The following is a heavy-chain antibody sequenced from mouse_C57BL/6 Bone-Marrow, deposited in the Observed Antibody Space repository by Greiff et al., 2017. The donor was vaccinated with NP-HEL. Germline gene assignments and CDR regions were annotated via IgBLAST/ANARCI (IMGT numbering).Heavy chain of an antibody. CDR2: IWSGGST. Sequence: QVQLQQSGPGLVQPSQSLSITCTVSGFSLTSYGVHWVRQSPGKGLEWLGVIWSGGSTDYNAAFISRLSISKDNSKSQVFFKMNSLQADDTARYYCASSYGGFAYWGQGTLVTVSA. D-gene: IGHD1-1*01. CDR3: ASSYGGFAY. V-gene: IGHV2-2*01. J-gene: IGHJ3*01. CDR1: GFSLTSYG.